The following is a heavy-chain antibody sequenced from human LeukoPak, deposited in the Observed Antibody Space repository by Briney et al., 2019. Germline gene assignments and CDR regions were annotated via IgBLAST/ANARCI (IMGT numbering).Heavy chain of an antibody. CDR2: IYYSGST. CDR1: GGSISSNDYY. CDR3: AREGRYSSSWIDY. V-gene: IGHV4-39*07. D-gene: IGHD6-13*01. J-gene: IGHJ4*02. Sequence: PSETLSLTCTVSGGSISSNDYYWDWIRQPPGMGLEYIGSIYYSGSTYYNPSLKSRVTMSVDKSKNQFSLKVSSVTAADTAVYYCAREGRYSSSWIDYWGQGTLVTVSS.